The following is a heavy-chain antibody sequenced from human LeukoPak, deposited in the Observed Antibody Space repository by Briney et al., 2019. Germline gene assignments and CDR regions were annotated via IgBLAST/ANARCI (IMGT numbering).Heavy chain of an antibody. D-gene: IGHD6-13*01. CDR3: ARGRAAAGIDY. Sequence: SETLSHTCAVYGGSFSGYYWSWIRQPPGKGLEWIGEINHSGSTNYNPSLKSRVTISVDTSKNQFSLKLSSVTAADTAVYYCARGRAAAGIDYWGQGTLVTVSS. J-gene: IGHJ4*02. CDR2: INHSGST. V-gene: IGHV4-34*01. CDR1: GGSFSGYY.